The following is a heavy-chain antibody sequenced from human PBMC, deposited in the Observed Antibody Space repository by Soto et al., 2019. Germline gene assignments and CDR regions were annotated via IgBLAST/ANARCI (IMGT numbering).Heavy chain of an antibody. CDR1: GFTFDDYA. D-gene: IGHD6-19*01. J-gene: IGHJ4*02. Sequence: GGSLRLSCAASGFTFDDYAMHWVRQAPGKGLEWVSLISWDGGSTYYADSVKGRFTISRDNSKNSLYLQMNSLRAEDTALYYCAKHMPPGSSGSRGGLDYWGQGTMVTVS. CDR2: ISWDGGST. CDR3: AKHMPPGSSGSRGGLDY. V-gene: IGHV3-43D*04.